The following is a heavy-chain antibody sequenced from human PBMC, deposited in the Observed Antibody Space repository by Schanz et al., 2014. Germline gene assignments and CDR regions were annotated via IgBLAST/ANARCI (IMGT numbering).Heavy chain of an antibody. CDR3: AKGRFGELSAFDI. Sequence: EVQLLESGGGLVQPGGSLRLSCAASGFTFSSYAMTWVRQAPGMGLEWVSAISGRDGSTYYADSVKGRFTISRDNSKNTLYLQMNSLRAEDTAVHYCAKGRFGELSAFDIWGQGTMVTVSS. CDR2: ISGRDGST. J-gene: IGHJ3*02. V-gene: IGHV3-23*01. CDR1: GFTFSSYA. D-gene: IGHD3-10*01.